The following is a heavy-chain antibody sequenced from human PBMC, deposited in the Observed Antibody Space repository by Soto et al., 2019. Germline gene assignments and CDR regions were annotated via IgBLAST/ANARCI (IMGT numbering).Heavy chain of an antibody. CDR1: GFTFSSYD. J-gene: IGHJ6*02. V-gene: IGHV3-13*01. Sequence: PGGSLRLSCAASGFTFSSYDMHWVRQATGKGLKRVSAIGTASDTYYPGSVKGRFTISRENAKNSLYLQMNSLRAEDTAVYYCARGPSYSLGYYYYYYGMDVWGQGTTVTVSS. D-gene: IGHD4-4*01. CDR2: IGTASDT. CDR3: ARGPSYSLGYYYYYYGMDV.